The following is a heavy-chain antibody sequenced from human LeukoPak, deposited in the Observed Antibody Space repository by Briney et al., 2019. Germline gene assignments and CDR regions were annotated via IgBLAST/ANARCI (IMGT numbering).Heavy chain of an antibody. D-gene: IGHD4-11*01. CDR2: IRYDGSNK. CDR1: GFTFSSYG. J-gene: IGHJ3*02. Sequence: PGGSLRLSCAASGFTFSSYGMHWVRQAPGKGLEWVAFIRYDGSNKYYADSVKGRFTISRDNAKNTLYLQMNSLRAEDTAVYYCAREGTVTTDGAFVIWGQGTMVTVSS. V-gene: IGHV3-30*02. CDR3: AREGTVTTDGAFVI.